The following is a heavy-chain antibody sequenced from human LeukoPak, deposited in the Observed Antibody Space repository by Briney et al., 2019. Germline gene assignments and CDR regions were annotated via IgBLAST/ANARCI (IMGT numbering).Heavy chain of an antibody. V-gene: IGHV4-59*01. CDR1: GGSISSYY. CDR3: ARELGYCSSTSCYAHWFDP. J-gene: IGHJ5*02. Sequence: SETLSLTCTVSGGSISSYYWSWIRQPPGNGLEWIGYLYYSGSTNYNPSLKSRVTISVDTSKNQFSLKLSSVTAADTAVYYCARELGYCSSTSCYAHWFDPWGQGTLVTVSS. CDR2: LYYSGST. D-gene: IGHD2-2*01.